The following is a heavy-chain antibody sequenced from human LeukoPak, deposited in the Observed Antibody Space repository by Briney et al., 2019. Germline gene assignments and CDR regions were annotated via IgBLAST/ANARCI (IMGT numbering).Heavy chain of an antibody. D-gene: IGHD6-19*01. Sequence: PSQTLSLTCTVSGGSISSSSYYWGWIRQPPGKGLEWIGSIYYSGSTYYNPSLKSRVTISVDTSKNQFSLKLTSVTAADTAVYYCARSDPVAVWAFDHWGQGTLVTVSS. V-gene: IGHV4-39*07. CDR3: ARSDPVAVWAFDH. CDR2: IYYSGST. CDR1: GGSISSSSYY. J-gene: IGHJ4*02.